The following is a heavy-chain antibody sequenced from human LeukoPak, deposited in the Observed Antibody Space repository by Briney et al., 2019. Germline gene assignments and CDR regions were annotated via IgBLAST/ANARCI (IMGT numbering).Heavy chain of an antibody. J-gene: IGHJ4*02. Sequence: ASVKVSCKASGYTFTSYAMHWVRQAPGQRLEWMGWINAGNGNTKYSQKFQGRVTITRSTSASTAYMALSSLGSEDTAVYYCARDRRMGGGFDYWGQGTLVTVSS. CDR1: GYTFTSYA. V-gene: IGHV1-3*01. D-gene: IGHD3-16*01. CDR2: INAGNGNT. CDR3: ARDRRMGGGFDY.